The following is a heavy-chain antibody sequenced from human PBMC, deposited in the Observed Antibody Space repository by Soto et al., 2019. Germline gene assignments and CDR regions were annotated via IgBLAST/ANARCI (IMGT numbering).Heavy chain of an antibody. CDR3: ARAHYDILTGYNPEYYGMDV. CDR1: GYSFTSYW. Sequence: GESLKISCKGSGYSFTSYWISWVRQMPGKGLEWMGRIDPSDSYTNYSPSFQGHVTISADKSISTAYLQWSSLKASDTAMYYCARAHYDILTGYNPEYYGMDVWGQGTTVTVSS. CDR2: IDPSDSYT. V-gene: IGHV5-10-1*01. J-gene: IGHJ6*02. D-gene: IGHD3-9*01.